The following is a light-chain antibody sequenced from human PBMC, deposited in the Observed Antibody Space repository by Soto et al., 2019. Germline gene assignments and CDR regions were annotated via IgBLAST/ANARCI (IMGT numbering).Light chain of an antibody. Sequence: NFMLTQPHSVSESPGKTVIISRTRSSGSIASNYVQWYQQRPGSAPTPVIYEDNERPSGVPDRFSGSIDSSSNSASLTISGLKTDYEADYYCQSYHSGNVVFGAG. V-gene: IGLV6-57*04. CDR2: EDN. J-gene: IGLJ2*01. CDR1: SGSIASNY. CDR3: QSYHSGNVV.